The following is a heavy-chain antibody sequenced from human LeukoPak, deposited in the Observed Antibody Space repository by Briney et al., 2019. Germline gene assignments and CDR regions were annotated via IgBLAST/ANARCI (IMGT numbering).Heavy chain of an antibody. J-gene: IGHJ4*02. D-gene: IGHD6-19*01. CDR3: SKEEVRGWSFSY. CDR2: ISGSGGST. V-gene: IGHV3-23*01. CDR1: GFTFSSYG. Sequence: GGSLRLSCAASGFTFSSYGMSWVRQAPGKGLEWVSAISGSGGSTYYADSVKGRFTISRDNSKNTLYLQMNSLRAEDTAVYYCSKEEVRGWSFSYWGQGTLVTVSS.